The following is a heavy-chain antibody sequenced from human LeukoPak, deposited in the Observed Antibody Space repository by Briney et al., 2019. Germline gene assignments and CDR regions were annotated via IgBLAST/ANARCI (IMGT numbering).Heavy chain of an antibody. V-gene: IGHV3-21*01. Sequence: GGSLRLSCAASGFTFSSYSMNWVRQAPGKGLEWVSSISSSSSYIYYADSVKGRFTISRDNAKNSLYLQMNSLRAEDTAVYYCARATVTTDSLCYWGQGTLVTVSS. J-gene: IGHJ4*02. D-gene: IGHD4-17*01. CDR1: GFTFSSYS. CDR3: ARATVTTDSLCY. CDR2: ISSSSSYI.